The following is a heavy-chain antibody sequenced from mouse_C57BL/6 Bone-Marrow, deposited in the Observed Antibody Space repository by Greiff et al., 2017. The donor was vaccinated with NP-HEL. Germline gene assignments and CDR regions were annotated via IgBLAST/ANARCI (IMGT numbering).Heavy chain of an antibody. CDR3: AMSIYYDYADDPFYGMDY. D-gene: IGHD2-4*01. CDR2: IRNKANGYTI. J-gene: IGHJ4*01. V-gene: IGHV7-3*01. Sequence: EVKLVESGGGLVQPGGSLSLSCAASGFTFTDYYMSWVRQPPGKALEWVGFIRNKANGYTIEYSASVKGRLTISRAHSQRILYLQMNALRAEDSATYYCAMSIYYDYADDPFYGMDYWGQGTSVTVSS. CDR1: GFTFTDYY.